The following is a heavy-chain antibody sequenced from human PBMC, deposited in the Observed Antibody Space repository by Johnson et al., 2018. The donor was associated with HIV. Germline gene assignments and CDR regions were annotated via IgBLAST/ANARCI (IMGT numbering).Heavy chain of an antibody. Sequence: EVQLVESGGGLVKPGGSLRLSCAASGFTFSNAWMSWVRQAPGKGLEWVSGINWNGGSTGYADSVKGRFTISRDNAKNSLYLQMNSLRAEDTALYYCARDRTGDLDAFDIWGQGTMVTVSS. D-gene: IGHD7-27*01. CDR1: GFTFSNAW. V-gene: IGHV3-20*04. J-gene: IGHJ3*02. CDR3: ARDRTGDLDAFDI. CDR2: INWNGGST.